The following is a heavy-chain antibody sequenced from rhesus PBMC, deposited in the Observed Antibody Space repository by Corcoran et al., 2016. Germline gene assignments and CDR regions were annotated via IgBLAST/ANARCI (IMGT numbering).Heavy chain of an antibody. CDR1: GFSLSTSGMG. D-gene: IGHD4-23*01. V-gene: IGHV2S1*01. J-gene: IGHJ6*01. CDR2: FYWDDDK. CDR3: ARVTVTTPHYGLDS. Sequence: QVTLKESGPALVKPTQTLTLTCTFSGFSLSTSGMGVGWIRQPPGKALEWLAIFYWDDDKYYNTSLKSKLTISKDHTKNLVVLTMTNMDPVDTATYYCARVTVTTPHYGLDSWGQGVVVTVSS.